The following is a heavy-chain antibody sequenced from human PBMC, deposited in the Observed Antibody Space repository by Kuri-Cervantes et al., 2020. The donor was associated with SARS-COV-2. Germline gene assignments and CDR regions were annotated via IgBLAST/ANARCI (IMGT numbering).Heavy chain of an antibody. Sequence: GGSLRLSCAASGFTFSNSDMNWVRQAPGKGLEWVSVLHPDGVTHYAAFVKGRFTISRDNSKNTLFLQMTSLRPDDTAMYFCAREGDYGWWGRGTLVTVSS. CDR2: LHPDGVT. D-gene: IGHD4-17*01. V-gene: IGHV3-66*02. CDR1: GFTFSNSD. CDR3: AREGDYGW. J-gene: IGHJ4*02.